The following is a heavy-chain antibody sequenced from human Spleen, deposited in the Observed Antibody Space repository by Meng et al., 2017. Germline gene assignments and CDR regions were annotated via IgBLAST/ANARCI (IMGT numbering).Heavy chain of an antibody. D-gene: IGHD4-23*01. V-gene: IGHV3-21*01. J-gene: IGHJ4*02. Sequence: GESLKISCAASGFTFSSYSMNWVRQAPGKGLEWVSSISSSSSYIYYADSVKGRFTISRDNSKNTLYLQMNSLRAEDTAVYYCARDSVVTRGPLDYWGQGTLVTVSS. CDR3: ARDSVVTRGPLDY. CDR2: ISSSSSYI. CDR1: GFTFSSYS.